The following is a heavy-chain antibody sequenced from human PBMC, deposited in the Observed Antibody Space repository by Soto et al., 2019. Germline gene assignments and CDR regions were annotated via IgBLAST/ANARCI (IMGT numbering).Heavy chain of an antibody. J-gene: IGHJ6*04. CDR3: ARVSGSYYYGMDV. CDR2: IYYDGST. CDR1: GDSITSSSHY. D-gene: IGHD1-26*01. Sequence: PSETLSLTCTVSGDSITSSSHYWGWIRQSPGKGLETIANIYYDGSTYYNPSLKSRVAISVDTSKNQFSLKLSSVTAADTAVYYCARVSGSYYYGMDVWGKGTTVTVSS. V-gene: IGHV4-39*07.